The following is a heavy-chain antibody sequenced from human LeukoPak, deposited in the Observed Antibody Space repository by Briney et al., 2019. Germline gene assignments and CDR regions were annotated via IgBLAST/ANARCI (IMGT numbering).Heavy chain of an antibody. D-gene: IGHD5-18*01. J-gene: IGHJ4*02. CDR2: INHGGST. CDR3: ARRPLYSYGPNDY. CDR1: GGSFSGYY. V-gene: IGHV4-34*01. Sequence: SETLSLTCAVYGGSFSGYYWSLIRQPPGKGLEWIGEINHGGSTNYNPSLKSRVTTSVDTSKNQFSLRLSSVTAADTAVYYCARRPLYSYGPNDYWGQGTLVTVSS.